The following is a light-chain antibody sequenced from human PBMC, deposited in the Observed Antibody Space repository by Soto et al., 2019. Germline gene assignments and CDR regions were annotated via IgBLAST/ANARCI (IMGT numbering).Light chain of an antibody. CDR1: QSVGNNY. CDR2: NAS. J-gene: IGKJ5*01. CDR3: HQYAYSPQT. V-gene: IGKV3-20*01. Sequence: EIVLTQSPGTLSLSPGERATLSCRASQSVGNNYLGWYQQKPGQAPRLIIYNASNRATGIPDRFSGSGSGTDFTLTIISLEPEDFAVYYCHQYAYSPQTFGQGTRLEI.